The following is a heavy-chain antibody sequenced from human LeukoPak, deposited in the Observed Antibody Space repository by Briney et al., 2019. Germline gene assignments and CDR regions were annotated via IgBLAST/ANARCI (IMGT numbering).Heavy chain of an antibody. D-gene: IGHD2-8*01. CDR3: ARGGILVMVYGQGNLDY. CDR1: GYTFTRYY. J-gene: IGHJ4*02. Sequence: ASVNVSCKASGYTFTRYYMDGVRQPPGQGREWMGVINPRGGSTSYAQKFQGRVTMTRQSSTSRVYMELRSLRSEDTVVYYGARGGILVMVYGQGNLDYWGQGTLVTVSS. CDR2: INPRGGST. V-gene: IGHV1-46*01.